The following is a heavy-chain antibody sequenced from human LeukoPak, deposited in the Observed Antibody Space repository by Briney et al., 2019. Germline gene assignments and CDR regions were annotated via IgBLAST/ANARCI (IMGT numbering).Heavy chain of an antibody. CDR2: IYSGGST. CDR3: ARGLGGDQGYFDL. V-gene: IGHV3-53*05. J-gene: IGHJ2*01. Sequence: GGSLRLSCAASGFTVSFNYMSWVRQAPGKGLEWISVIYSGGSTYYADSVKGRFTISRDNAKNSLYLQMNSLRTEDTAWYYCARGLGGDQGYFDLWGRGTLATVSS. D-gene: IGHD3-10*01. CDR1: GFTVSFNY.